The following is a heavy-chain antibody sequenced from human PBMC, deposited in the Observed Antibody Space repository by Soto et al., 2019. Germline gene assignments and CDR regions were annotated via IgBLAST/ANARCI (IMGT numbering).Heavy chain of an antibody. V-gene: IGHV5-10-1*04. CDR2: IDPSDSYT. J-gene: IGHJ6*02. Sequence: SWKTFCQVSGYSFTSHWISWVRQTPGKGLDWMGMIDPSDSYTNYSPSFQGRVTISADRSISTAFLQWSSLEASDTAIYYCARRLSGPKEEYNAYYFYGLDVWGQGTTVTVSS. CDR1: GYSFTSHW. D-gene: IGHD1-1*01. CDR3: ARRLSGPKEEYNAYYFYGLDV.